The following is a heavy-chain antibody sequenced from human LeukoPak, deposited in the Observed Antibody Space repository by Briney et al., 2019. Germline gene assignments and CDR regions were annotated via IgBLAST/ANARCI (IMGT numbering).Heavy chain of an antibody. CDR1: GGSISSSSYY. D-gene: IGHD3-10*01. J-gene: IGHJ4*02. V-gene: IGHV4-39*01. Sequence: NSSETLSLTCTVSGGSISSSSYYWAWIRQPPGKGLEWIGRIYYSGSTYYNPSLKSRVTISVDTSKNQFSLKLSSVTAADTAVYYCARLGSGSFGNWGQGTLVTVSS. CDR2: IYYSGST. CDR3: ARLGSGSFGN.